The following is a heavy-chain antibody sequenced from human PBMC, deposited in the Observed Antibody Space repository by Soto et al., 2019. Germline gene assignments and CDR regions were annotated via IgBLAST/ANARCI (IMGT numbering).Heavy chain of an antibody. D-gene: IGHD1-26*01. CDR1: GFTFSNYV. Sequence: GGSLGLSCAASGFTFSNYVMSWVRQAPGKGLEWVSSISNSGGSTYYADSVKGRFTISRDNSKNTLYLQMNSLRAEDTAVYYCAKEDVGGYYYSGLWGRGTLVSVSS. CDR2: ISNSGGST. J-gene: IGHJ4*02. V-gene: IGHV3-23*01. CDR3: AKEDVGGYYYSGL.